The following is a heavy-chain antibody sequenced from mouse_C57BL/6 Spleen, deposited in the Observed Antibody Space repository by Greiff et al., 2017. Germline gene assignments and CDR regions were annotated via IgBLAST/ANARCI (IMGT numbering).Heavy chain of an antibody. D-gene: IGHD1-1*02. CDR1: GFNIKDDY. V-gene: IGHV14-4*01. J-gene: IGHJ3*01. CDR2: IDPENGDT. Sequence: EVKLMESGAELVRPGASVKLSCTASGFNIKDDYMHWVQQRPEQGLEWIGWIDPENGDTEYASKFQGKATITADTSSNTAYLQLSSLTSEDTAVYYCTTGGTFAYWGQGTLVTVSA. CDR3: TTGGTFAY.